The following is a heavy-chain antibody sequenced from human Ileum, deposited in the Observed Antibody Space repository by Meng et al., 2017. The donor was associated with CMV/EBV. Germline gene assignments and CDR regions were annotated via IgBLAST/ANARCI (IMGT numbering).Heavy chain of an antibody. J-gene: IGHJ4*02. D-gene: IGHD3-10*01. CDR3: ARRVGSGKYYFDY. CDR1: GGSLTDYY. Sequence: CAVSGGSLTDYYCSWIRQPPGKGLEWIGEINYNESTNYNPSLKSRVTISVDMSKNQCSLKLRSATAADSGVYYCARRVGSGKYYFDYWGQGTLVTVSS. CDR2: INYNEST. V-gene: IGHV4-34*01.